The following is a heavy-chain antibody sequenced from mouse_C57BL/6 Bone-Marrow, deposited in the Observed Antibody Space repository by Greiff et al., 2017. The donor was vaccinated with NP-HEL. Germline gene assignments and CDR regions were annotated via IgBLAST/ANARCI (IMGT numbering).Heavy chain of an antibody. CDR2: INYDGSST. J-gene: IGHJ4*01. CDR1: GFTFSDYY. CDR3: AREGGLRRRTYAMDY. D-gene: IGHD2-4*01. V-gene: IGHV5-16*01. Sequence: EVKLMESEGGLVQPGSSMKLSCTTSGFTFSDYYMAWVRQVPEKGLDWVANINYDGSSTYYLDSLKSRFIFSRSNAKNILYLQMSSLKSEDTATYYCAREGGLRRRTYAMDYWGQGTSVTVSS.